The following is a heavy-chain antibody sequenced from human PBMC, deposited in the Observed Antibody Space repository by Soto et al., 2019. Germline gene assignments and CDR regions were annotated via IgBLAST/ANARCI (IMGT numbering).Heavy chain of an antibody. CDR3: ARTRSFTLGFYYDGMDV. Sequence: PGESLKISCQVSRYSFASYWIGLGLRIPGKCLEWMGIIYPGDSDTRYSPSFQGQVTISADKSLRTAYLQWTSLKASDTALYYCARTRSFTLGFYYDGMDVWGQGTTVTVSS. CDR2: IYPGDSDT. CDR1: RYSFASYW. J-gene: IGHJ6*02. D-gene: IGHD6-6*01. V-gene: IGHV5-51*01.